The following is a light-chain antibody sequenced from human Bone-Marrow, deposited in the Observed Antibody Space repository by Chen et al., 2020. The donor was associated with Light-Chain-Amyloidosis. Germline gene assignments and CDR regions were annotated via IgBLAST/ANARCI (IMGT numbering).Light chain of an antibody. J-gene: IGKJ5*01. Sequence: DIQMTQSPSSVCASVGDRVTITCRASQGINMWLAWYQKKPGKAPNLLIHDASSLQSGVPSRFSGSRSGTDFTLTSSSLQPEDCATYYCQQGNSFPITFGQRTRLEIK. CDR2: DAS. CDR1: QGINMW. V-gene: IGKV1-12*01. CDR3: QQGNSFPIT.